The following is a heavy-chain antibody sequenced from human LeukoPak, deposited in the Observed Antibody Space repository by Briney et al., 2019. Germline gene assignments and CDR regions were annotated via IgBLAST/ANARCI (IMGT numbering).Heavy chain of an antibody. J-gene: IGHJ6*03. D-gene: IGHD3-10*01. V-gene: IGHV1-2*02. CDR1: GYTFTGYY. Sequence: GASVKVSCKASGYTFTGYYMHWVRQAPGQGLEWMGWINPNSGGTNYAQKFQGRVTMTRDTSISTAYMELSSLRSEDTAVYYCARGVLRPQFGELLSSYYYFYFMDVWGKGTAVTIS. CDR3: ARGVLRPQFGELLSSYYYFYFMDV. CDR2: INPNSGGT.